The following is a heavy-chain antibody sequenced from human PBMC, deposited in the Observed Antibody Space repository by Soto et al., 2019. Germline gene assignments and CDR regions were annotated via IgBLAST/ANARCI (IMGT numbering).Heavy chain of an antibody. Sequence: PGGSLRLSCAASGFTFTSYEMNWVRQAPGKGLEWVSYISSSGTTKYYADSVKGRFTISRDSAKNSLYLQMNSLRAEDTAVYYCATRPPRRNIAAGYWGPGTLVTVSS. CDR1: GFTFTSYE. J-gene: IGHJ4*02. V-gene: IGHV3-48*03. D-gene: IGHD6-6*01. CDR3: ATRPPRRNIAAGY. CDR2: ISSSGTTK.